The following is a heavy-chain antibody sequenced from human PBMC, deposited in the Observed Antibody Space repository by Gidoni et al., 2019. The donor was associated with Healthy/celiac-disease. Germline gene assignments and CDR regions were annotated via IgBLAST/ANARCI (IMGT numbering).Heavy chain of an antibody. Sequence: EVQLVESGGGLVHPGRSLWLSCAASGFPLYDYANHWVRQAPGKGMEWVSGISWNSGSIGYADSVKSRFTISRDNAKNSLYLQMNSLRAEDTALYYCAKAGKQYSYGPYFDYWGQGTLVTVSS. D-gene: IGHD5-18*01. V-gene: IGHV3-9*01. CDR3: AKAGKQYSYGPYFDY. CDR2: ISWNSGSI. CDR1: GFPLYDYA. J-gene: IGHJ4*02.